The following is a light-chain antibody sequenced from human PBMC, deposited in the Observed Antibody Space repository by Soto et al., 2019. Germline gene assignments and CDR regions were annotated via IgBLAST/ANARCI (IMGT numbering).Light chain of an antibody. CDR3: QQYNNWPPLT. J-gene: IGKJ4*01. CDR1: QSVSSN. Sequence: EIVMTQSPATLPVSPEERATLSCRASQSVSSNLAWYQQNPGQAPRLLIYGTSTRATGIPARFSGSGSGTEFTLTISSLQSEDFAVYYCQQYNNWPPLTFGGGTKVQIK. CDR2: GTS. V-gene: IGKV3-15*01.